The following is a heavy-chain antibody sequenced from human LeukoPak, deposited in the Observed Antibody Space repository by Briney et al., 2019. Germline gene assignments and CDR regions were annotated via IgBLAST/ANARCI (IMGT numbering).Heavy chain of an antibody. CDR3: AKTARQWLVLGFIFDY. J-gene: IGHJ4*02. CDR1: GFTFSNAW. Sequence: PGGSLRLSCAASGFTFSNAWMNWVRQAPGKGLEWVGRIKSKTDGGTTDYAAPVKGRFTISRDDSKNTLYLQMNSLRAEDTAVYYCAKTARQWLVLGFIFDYWGQGTLVTVSS. V-gene: IGHV3-15*07. CDR2: IKSKTDGGTT. D-gene: IGHD6-19*01.